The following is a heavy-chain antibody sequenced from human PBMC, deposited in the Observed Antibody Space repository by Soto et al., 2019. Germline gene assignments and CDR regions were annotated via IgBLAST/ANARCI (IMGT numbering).Heavy chain of an antibody. V-gene: IGHV4-39*01. CDR1: GGSIRSSSYY. CDR3: ARHTPAISFSDH. Sequence: SETLSLTCTVSGGSIRSSSYYWGWIRQPPGKGLEWIGSIYYSGSTYYNPSLKSRVTISVDTSKNQFSLKLSSVTAADTAVYYCARHTPAISFSDHWGQGNLVTVSS. J-gene: IGHJ4*02. D-gene: IGHD2-15*01. CDR2: IYYSGST.